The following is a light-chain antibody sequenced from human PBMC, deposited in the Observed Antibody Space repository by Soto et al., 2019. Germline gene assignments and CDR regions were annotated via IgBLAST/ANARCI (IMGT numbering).Light chain of an antibody. CDR2: DAS. CDR1: QSVGSW. J-gene: IGKJ1*01. CDR3: QQYNSYPWS. V-gene: IGKV1-5*01. Sequence: DIQMTQSPPTLSASVGDRVIVTCRASQSVGSWLAWYQQSPGKAPKLLMSDASSLQGGVPSRFTGSGSWTEFTLTITSLQPEDFATYYCQQYNSYPWSFGQGTKVE.